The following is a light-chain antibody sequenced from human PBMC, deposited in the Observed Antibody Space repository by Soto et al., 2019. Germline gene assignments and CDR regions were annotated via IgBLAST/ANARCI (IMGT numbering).Light chain of an antibody. Sequence: EIVLTQSPVTLSLSPGERATLSCRASQSVSTYLAWYQVKPGQAPRLLIYDASSRATGIPDRVSGSGSGTDFTLTISRLEPEDFAVYYCQQYGSSPPRVTFGPGTKVDIK. CDR2: DAS. J-gene: IGKJ3*01. V-gene: IGKV3-20*01. CDR1: QSVSTY. CDR3: QQYGSSPPRVT.